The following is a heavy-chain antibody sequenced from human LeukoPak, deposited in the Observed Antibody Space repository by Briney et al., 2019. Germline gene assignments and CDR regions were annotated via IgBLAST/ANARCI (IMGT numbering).Heavy chain of an antibody. CDR1: GFTFSSYD. V-gene: IGHV3-13*01. Sequence: GGSLRLSCAASGFTFSSYDMHWVRQATGKGLEWVSAIGTAGDTYYPGSVKGRSTISRDNAKNSLYLQMNSLRAEDTAVYYCARLRQWLRNNAFDIWGQGTMVTVSS. CDR2: IGTAGDT. D-gene: IGHD6-19*01. CDR3: ARLRQWLRNNAFDI. J-gene: IGHJ3*02.